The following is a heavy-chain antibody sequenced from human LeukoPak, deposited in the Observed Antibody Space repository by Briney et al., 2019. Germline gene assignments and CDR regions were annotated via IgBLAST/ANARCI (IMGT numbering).Heavy chain of an antibody. Sequence: GGSLRLSCAASGFTFSSYAMNWVRQAPGKGLEWVSYISSFSGTINYADSVKGRFTISRDNAKNSLYLQMNSLRAEDTAVYYCARDQGGVGYWGQGTLVTVSS. V-gene: IGHV3-48*01. CDR3: ARDQGGVGY. CDR1: GFTFSSYA. J-gene: IGHJ4*02. D-gene: IGHD3-16*01. CDR2: ISSFSGTI.